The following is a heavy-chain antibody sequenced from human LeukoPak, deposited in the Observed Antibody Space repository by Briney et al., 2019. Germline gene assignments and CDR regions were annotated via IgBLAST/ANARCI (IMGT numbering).Heavy chain of an antibody. V-gene: IGHV5-51*01. CDR1: GYSFTSYW. D-gene: IGHD2-2*01. CDR3: ARHGDCSSTSCLKAGFVP. CDR2: IYPGDSDT. J-gene: IGHJ5*02. Sequence: GESLKISCKGSGYSFTSYWIGWVRQMPGKGLEWMGIIYPGDSDTRYSPSFQGHVTISADKSISTAYLQWSSLKASDTAMYYCARHGDCSSTSCLKAGFVPWGQGTLVTVSS.